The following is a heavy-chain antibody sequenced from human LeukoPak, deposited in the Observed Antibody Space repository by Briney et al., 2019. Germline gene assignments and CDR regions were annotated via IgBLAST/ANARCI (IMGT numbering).Heavy chain of an antibody. J-gene: IGHJ6*02. CDR1: GGSISSHY. CDR3: AREGDGMDV. V-gene: IGHV4-59*11. CDR2: IYYSGST. D-gene: IGHD1-26*01. Sequence: KPSETLSLTCIVSGGSISSHYWSWIRQPPGKGLECIGNIYYSGSTNYNPSLKSRVTISIDTSKNQFSLKLSSVTAADTAVYYCAREGDGMDVWGQGTTVTVSS.